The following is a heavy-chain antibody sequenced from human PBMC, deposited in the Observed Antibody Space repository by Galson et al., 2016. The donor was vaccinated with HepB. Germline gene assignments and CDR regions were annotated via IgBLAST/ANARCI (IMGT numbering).Heavy chain of an antibody. J-gene: IGHJ4*02. CDR2: IVPLFGTT. CDR1: GGTFSNYA. D-gene: IGHD3-3*01. Sequence: SVKVSCKASGGTFSNYAVSWVRQAPEQGLEWVGGIVPLFGTTTYAEKVQDRVTFTADKSSTTVHMELSSLRSEDTAVYYCTKISLRAYDFGIHYFDHWGQGTLVTVSS. CDR3: TKISLRAYDFGIHYFDH. V-gene: IGHV1-69*06.